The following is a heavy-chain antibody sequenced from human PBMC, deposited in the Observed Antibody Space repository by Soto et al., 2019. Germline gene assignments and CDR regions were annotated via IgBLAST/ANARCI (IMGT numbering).Heavy chain of an antibody. J-gene: IGHJ4*02. V-gene: IGHV2-5*02. CDR2: IYWDDDK. Sequence: QITLKESGPPLVKPTQTLTLTCTFSGFSLSTRGVGVGWIRQPPGKALEWLAIIYWDDDKRYSPSLKSRLTITKDTPKNQVVLTMTNMDPVDTATYYCAHKGGGDRILDYWGQGTLVTVSS. CDR3: AHKGGGDRILDY. CDR1: GFSLSTRGVG. D-gene: IGHD3-16*01.